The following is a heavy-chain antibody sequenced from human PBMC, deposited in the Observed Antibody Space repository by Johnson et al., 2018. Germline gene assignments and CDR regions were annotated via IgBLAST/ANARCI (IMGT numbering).Heavy chain of an antibody. J-gene: IGHJ3*02. Sequence: QVQLVQSGGGVVQPGRSLRLSCAASGFTFSSYAMHWVRQAPGKGLEWVAVISYDGSNKYYADSVKGRFTISRDNSKNTLYLQMNSLRAEDTAVYYCAKASSGWITDAFDIWGQGTMVTVSS. CDR2: ISYDGSNK. CDR3: AKASSGWITDAFDI. D-gene: IGHD6-19*01. CDR1: GFTFSSYA. V-gene: IGHV3-30*04.